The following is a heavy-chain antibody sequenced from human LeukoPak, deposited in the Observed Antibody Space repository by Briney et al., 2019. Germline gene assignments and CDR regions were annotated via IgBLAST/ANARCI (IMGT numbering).Heavy chain of an antibody. CDR2: IYHSGDT. Sequence: SGTLSLTCAVSGGSIISNNWWSWVRQPPGTGLEWIGDIYHSGDTNYSPSLKSRVTISIDKSKNHFSLSLKSVTAADTAVYYCARWQDGYDYRGLDFWGQGALVTVSS. CDR3: ARWQDGYDYRGLDF. J-gene: IGHJ4*02. D-gene: IGHD5-24*01. CDR1: GGSIISNNW. V-gene: IGHV4-4*02.